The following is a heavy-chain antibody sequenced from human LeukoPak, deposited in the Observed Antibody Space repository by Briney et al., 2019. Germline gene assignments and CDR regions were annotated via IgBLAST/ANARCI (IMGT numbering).Heavy chain of an antibody. CDR2: IYYSGST. V-gene: IGHV4-59*08. CDR3: ERQVDGTGFDY. CDR1: GGSISSYY. J-gene: IGHJ4*02. D-gene: IGHD6-19*01. Sequence: PSETLSLTCTVAGGSISSYYWRWIRQPPGKGLEWIGYIYYSGSTNYNPSLKSRVTISVDTSKNQFSLKLSSVTAADTAVYYCERQVDGTGFDYWGQGTLVTVSS.